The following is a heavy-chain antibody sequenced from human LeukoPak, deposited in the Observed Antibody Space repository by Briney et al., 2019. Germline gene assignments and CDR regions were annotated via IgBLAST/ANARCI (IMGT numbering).Heavy chain of an antibody. CDR2: ISWNSGSI. CDR3: AKGQIQLWLAQGNSYGMDV. J-gene: IGHJ6*02. CDR1: GFTFDDYA. D-gene: IGHD5-18*01. Sequence: GGSLRLSCAASGFTFDDYAMHWVRQAPGKGLEWVSGISWNSGSIGYADSVKGRFTISRDNAKNSLYLQMNSLRAEDTALYYCAKGQIQLWLAQGNSYGMDVWGQGTTVTVSS. V-gene: IGHV3-9*01.